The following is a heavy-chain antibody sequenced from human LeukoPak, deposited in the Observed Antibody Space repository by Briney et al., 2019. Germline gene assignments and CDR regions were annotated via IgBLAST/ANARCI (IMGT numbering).Heavy chain of an antibody. D-gene: IGHD3-9*01. CDR1: GFTFSSYS. CDR2: ISSSSSYI. CDR3: ARDPMYYDISTGYSPYYFDY. J-gene: IGHJ4*02. Sequence: GGSLRLSCAASGFTFSSYSMNWVRQAPGKGLEWVSSISSSSSYIYYADSVKGRFTISRDNAKNSLYLQMNSLRAEDTAVYYCARDPMYYDISTGYSPYYFDYWGQGTLVTVSS. V-gene: IGHV3-21*01.